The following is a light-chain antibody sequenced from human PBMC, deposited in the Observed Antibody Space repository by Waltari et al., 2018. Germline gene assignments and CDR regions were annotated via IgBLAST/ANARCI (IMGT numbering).Light chain of an antibody. V-gene: IGKV1-9*01. CDR3: QQLNTYPFT. J-gene: IGKJ4*01. CDR1: QVVYSY. CDR2: APS. Sequence: DIQLTQSPSFLSASVGDRVTITCRASQVVYSYLAWYQQKPGKAPNLLIYAPSTLQSGVPSRFSGSGSGTEFTLTISSLQPEDFATYYCQQLNTYPFTFGGGTKVEIK.